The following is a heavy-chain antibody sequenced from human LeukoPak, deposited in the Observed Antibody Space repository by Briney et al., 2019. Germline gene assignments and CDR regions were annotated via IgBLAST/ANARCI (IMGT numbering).Heavy chain of an antibody. CDR1: GFTFDDYA. Sequence: GGSLRLSCGASGFTFDDYAMHWVRQAPGKGLEWVSGINWNSGSIAYADSVKGPFTISRDNAENSLYLQMNSLTVEDTALYYCAKDLIRDTGILIPGHWRQGTQVTVSS. CDR2: INWNSGSI. V-gene: IGHV3-9*01. D-gene: IGHD3-16*02. CDR3: AKDLIRDTGILIPGH. J-gene: IGHJ4*02.